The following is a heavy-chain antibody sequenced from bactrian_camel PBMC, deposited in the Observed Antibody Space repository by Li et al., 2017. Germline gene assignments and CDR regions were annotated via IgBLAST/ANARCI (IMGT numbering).Heavy chain of an antibody. V-gene: IGHV3S25*01. CDR3: VRGGWSVLDFDY. D-gene: IGHD5*01. J-gene: IGHJ6*01. CDR2: INSAASVGT. Sequence: QLVESGGGLVQPGGSLRLSCAASGFTFGSYWMYWVRQAAGKGLEWVSTINSAASVGTYYADSVKGRFTISRDNAENTVYLQMNSLKPEDTAVYYCVRGGWSVLDFDYWGQGTQVTVS. CDR1: GFTFGSYW.